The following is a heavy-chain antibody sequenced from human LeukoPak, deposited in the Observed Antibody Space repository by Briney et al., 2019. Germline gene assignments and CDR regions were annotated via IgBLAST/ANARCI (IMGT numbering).Heavy chain of an antibody. CDR3: ARPGERSRRDWNLDQ. Sequence: GESLKISCKASGYSFSNYRIGWVRKVLGKGLEWMGIVYPRDSDTRYSPSFQGQVTISADKSISTAYLQWSSLKASDTAVYYCARPGERSRRDWNLDQWGQGTLVTVSS. CDR1: GYSFSNYR. V-gene: IGHV5-51*01. D-gene: IGHD1-1*01. CDR2: VYPRDSDT. J-gene: IGHJ4*02.